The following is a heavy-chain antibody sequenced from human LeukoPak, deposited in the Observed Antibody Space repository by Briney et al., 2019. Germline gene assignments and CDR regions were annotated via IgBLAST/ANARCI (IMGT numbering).Heavy chain of an antibody. CDR2: IGWNSGSI. V-gene: IGHV3-9*01. D-gene: IGHD3-10*01. CDR3: AKTRYSGSGSYYLPLDY. J-gene: IGHJ4*02. CDR1: GFILEDYA. Sequence: GRSLRLSCAASGFILEDYAMHWVRQAPGRGLEWVSGIGWNSGSIGYADSVKGRFTISRDNAKNSLYLQMNSLRAEDTALYYCAKTRYSGSGSYYLPLDYWGQGTLVTVSS.